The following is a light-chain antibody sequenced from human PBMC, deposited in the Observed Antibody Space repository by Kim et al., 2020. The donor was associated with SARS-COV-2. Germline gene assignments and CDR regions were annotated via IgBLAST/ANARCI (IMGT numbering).Light chain of an antibody. J-gene: IGLJ2*01. Sequence: SISCTCTTRGSCTYNYVLKYQQHPGKDPQLLIFYFSKPPSAVSDQFSSSKSVSTASLTISGLQAEYEADYYFTSSTTSSTLLFGGGTQLTVL. V-gene: IGLV2-14*03. CDR2: YFS. CDR3: TSSTTSSTLL. CDR1: TRGSCTYNY.